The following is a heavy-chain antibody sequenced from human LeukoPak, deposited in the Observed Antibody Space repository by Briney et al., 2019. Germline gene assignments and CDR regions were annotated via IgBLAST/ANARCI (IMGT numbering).Heavy chain of an antibody. Sequence: PGGSLRLSCAASGFTVSSNYMSWVRQAPGKGLEWVSVIYSGGSTYYADSVKGRFTISRDNAKNSLYLQMNSLRDEDTAVYYCAREVATIPDYWGQGTLVTVSS. CDR2: IYSGGST. D-gene: IGHD5-12*01. CDR1: GFTVSSNY. J-gene: IGHJ4*02. V-gene: IGHV3-53*01. CDR3: AREVATIPDY.